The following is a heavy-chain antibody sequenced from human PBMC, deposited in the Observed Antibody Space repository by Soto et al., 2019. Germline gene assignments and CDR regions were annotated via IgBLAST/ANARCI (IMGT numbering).Heavy chain of an antibody. D-gene: IGHD3-3*01. Sequence: PSETLSLTCTVSGGSSHGGGYFWEWVRQPPGKGLEWIGTVHSTGGTYYSPSLRSRVTISVDTSKNLFSLKMTSASATDTAVYFCAKREDSSRFGGLDIWGQGTAVTV. CDR3: AKREDSSRFGGLDI. J-gene: IGHJ6*02. V-gene: IGHV4-39*01. CDR1: GGSSHGGGYF. CDR2: VHSTGGT.